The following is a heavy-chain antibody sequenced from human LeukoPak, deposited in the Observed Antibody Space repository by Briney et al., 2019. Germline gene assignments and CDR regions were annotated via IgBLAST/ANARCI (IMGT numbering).Heavy chain of an antibody. CDR2: IDYSGST. J-gene: IGHJ3*02. CDR3: ARDLTPFEIGEGAFDI. Sequence: WETLSLTCTVPGGSISIYYWTWVRQPPGKGLGWIGYIDYSGSTNYNPSLKSRVTISVDTPKKQLSLKLSSVTAADTAVYYCARDLTPFEIGEGAFDIWGQGTMVTVSS. CDR1: GGSISIYY. V-gene: IGHV4-59*01. D-gene: IGHD3-22*01.